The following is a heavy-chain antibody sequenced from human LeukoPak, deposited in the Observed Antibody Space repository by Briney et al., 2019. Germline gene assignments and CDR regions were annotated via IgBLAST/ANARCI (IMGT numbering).Heavy chain of an antibody. J-gene: IGHJ4*02. CDR2: IYYSGST. CDR1: GGSISSSSYY. Sequence: PSETLSLTCTVSGGSISSSSYYWGWIRQPPGKGLEWIGSIYYSGSTYYNPSLKSRVTISVDTSKNQFSLKLSSVTAADTAVYYCARVGKGGYFDYWGQGTLVTVSS. V-gene: IGHV4-39*07. CDR3: ARVGKGGYFDY. D-gene: IGHD2-15*01.